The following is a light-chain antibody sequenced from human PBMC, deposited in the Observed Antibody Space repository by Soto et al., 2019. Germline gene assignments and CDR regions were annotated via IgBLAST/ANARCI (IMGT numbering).Light chain of an antibody. CDR3: TSYTSASTYV. CDR2: DVT. V-gene: IGLV2-14*01. Sequence: QSVLSQIASGYAHPGQSITISCTGTISDVGAYNYVSWYQHHPGKAPRLVIYDVTNRPSGISDRFSGSKSGNTVSLTISGLLAEDEADYYCTSYTSASTYVFGTGTKVTVL. CDR1: ISDVGAYNY. J-gene: IGLJ1*01.